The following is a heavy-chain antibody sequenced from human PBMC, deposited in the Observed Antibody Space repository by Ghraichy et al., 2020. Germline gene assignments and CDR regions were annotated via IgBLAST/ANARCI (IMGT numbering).Heavy chain of an antibody. Sequence: SQTLSLTFAVYGGSFSGYYWSWIRQPPGKGLEWIGEINHSGSTNYNPSLKSRVTISVDTSKNQFSLKLSSVTAADTAVYYCAMTYYYDSSGYYPANFDYWGQGTLVTVSS. CDR1: GGSFSGYY. CDR3: AMTYYYDSSGYYPANFDY. J-gene: IGHJ4*02. CDR2: INHSGST. V-gene: IGHV4-34*01. D-gene: IGHD3-22*01.